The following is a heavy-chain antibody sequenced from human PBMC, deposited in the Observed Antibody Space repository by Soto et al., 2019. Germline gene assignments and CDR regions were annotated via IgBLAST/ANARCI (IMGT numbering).Heavy chain of an antibody. CDR2: IYYSGST. J-gene: IGHJ4*02. Sequence: SETLSLTCTVSGGSISSYYWSWIRQPPGKGLEWIGYIYYSGSTNYNPSLKSRATISVDTSKNHFSLKLSSVTAADTAVYYCARHPYSYGSIDYWGQGTLVTVPQ. V-gene: IGHV4-59*08. D-gene: IGHD5-18*01. CDR1: GGSISSYY. CDR3: ARHPYSYGSIDY.